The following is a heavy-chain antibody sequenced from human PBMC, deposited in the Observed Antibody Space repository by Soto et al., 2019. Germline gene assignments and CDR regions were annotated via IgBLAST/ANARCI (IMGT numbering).Heavy chain of an antibody. J-gene: IGHJ6*02. CDR1: GVSVSSGDYY. CDR2: IDRSGST. Sequence: QVQLQESGPGLVKPSQTLSLSCNVYGVSVSSGDYYWSWLRQHEGGGLEWIGYIDRSGSTYYKPSLRGRVIMSVDTSTNQIYLRLLSVTAADTAMYYCARDSGGNSENYYGLDVWGHGTTGTVSS. CDR3: ARDSGGNSENYYGLDV. D-gene: IGHD1-1*01. V-gene: IGHV4-31*03.